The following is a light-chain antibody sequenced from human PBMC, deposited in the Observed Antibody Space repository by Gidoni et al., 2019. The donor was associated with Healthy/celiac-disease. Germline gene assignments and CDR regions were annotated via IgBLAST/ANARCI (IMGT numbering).Light chain of an antibody. CDR1: QSVSSSY. V-gene: IGKV3-20*01. CDR3: QQYGSSPWT. Sequence: EMVWTKSPGTLSLSPGERATLSCRASQSVSSSYLAWYQQKPGQAPRLLIYGASSRATGIPDRFSGSGSGTVFTLTISRLEPEDFAVSYCQQYGSSPWTFGQGTKVEIK. CDR2: GAS. J-gene: IGKJ1*01.